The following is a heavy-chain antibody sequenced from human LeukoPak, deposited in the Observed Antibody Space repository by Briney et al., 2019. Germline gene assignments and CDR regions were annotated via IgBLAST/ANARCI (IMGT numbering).Heavy chain of an antibody. D-gene: IGHD6-19*01. CDR3: ATQSPGFQWLYYFDY. J-gene: IGHJ4*02. Sequence: GASVKVSCKVSGYTLTELSMHWVRQAPGKGLEWMGGFDPEDGETIYAQKFQGRVTMTEDTSTDTAYMELSSLRSEDTAVYYCATQSPGFQWLYYFDYWGQGTLVTVSS. V-gene: IGHV1-24*01. CDR1: GYTLTELS. CDR2: FDPEDGET.